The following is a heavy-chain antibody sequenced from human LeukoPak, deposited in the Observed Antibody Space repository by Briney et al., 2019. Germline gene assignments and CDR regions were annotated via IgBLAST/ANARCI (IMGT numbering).Heavy chain of an antibody. D-gene: IGHD6-19*01. CDR2: ISGSGGST. Sequence: PGGSLRLSCAASGFTFSSYAMSWVRQAPGKGLEWVSAISGSGGSTYYADPVKGRFTISRDNAKNSLYLQMNSLRAEDTAVYYCPVYAYSSGWSYWGQGTLVTVSS. V-gene: IGHV3-23*01. CDR3: PVYAYSSGWSY. CDR1: GFTFSSYA. J-gene: IGHJ4*02.